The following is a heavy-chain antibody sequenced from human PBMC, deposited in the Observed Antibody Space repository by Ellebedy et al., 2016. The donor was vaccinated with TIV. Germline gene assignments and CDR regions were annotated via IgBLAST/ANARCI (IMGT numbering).Heavy chain of an antibody. CDR1: GYTFTSYD. Sequence: AASVKVSCKASGYTFTSYDINWVRQAPGQGLEWMGWMNPNSGNTGYAQKFQGRVTMTRNTSISTAYMELSSLRSEDTAVYYCSRGGGYCSGVSCLNYYYYYGMDVWGQGTTVTVSS. CDR3: SRGGGYCSGVSCLNYYYYYGMDV. J-gene: IGHJ6*02. V-gene: IGHV1-8*01. CDR2: MNPNSGNT. D-gene: IGHD2-15*01.